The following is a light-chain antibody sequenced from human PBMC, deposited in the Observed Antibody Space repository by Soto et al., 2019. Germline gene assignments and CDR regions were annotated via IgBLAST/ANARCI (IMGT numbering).Light chain of an antibody. CDR2: GAS. CDR3: QQYGDSPWT. Sequence: EIVMTQSPATLSVSPGETASLSCRASQSAGNFLAWYQQKPGQAPRLLIYGASTRATGIPARFSGSGSGTDFTLTISRLVPEDFAVYYCQQYGDSPWTFGQGTKVDIK. V-gene: IGKV3-15*01. CDR1: QSAGNF. J-gene: IGKJ1*01.